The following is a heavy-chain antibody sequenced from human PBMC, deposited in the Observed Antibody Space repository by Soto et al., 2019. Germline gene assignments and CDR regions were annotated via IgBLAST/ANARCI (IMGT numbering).Heavy chain of an antibody. J-gene: IGHJ5*02. V-gene: IGHV4-31*03. CDR1: GGSISSGGYY. CDR2: IYYSGST. Sequence: QVQLQESGPGLVKPSQTLSLTCTVSGGSISSGGYYWSWIRQHPGKGLEWIGYIYYSGSTYYNPSHKRRVTRSVDTSNNQFSLKLSSVTAADTAVYYCARALTTVTLFDPWGQGTLVTVSS. CDR3: ARALTTVTLFDP. D-gene: IGHD4-17*01.